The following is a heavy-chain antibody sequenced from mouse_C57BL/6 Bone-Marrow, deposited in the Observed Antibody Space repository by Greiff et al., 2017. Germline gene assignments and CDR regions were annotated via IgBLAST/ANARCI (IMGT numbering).Heavy chain of an antibody. Sequence: VQLQQSGPGLVQPSQSLSITCTVSGFSLTSSGVHWVRQSPGKGLEWLGVIWRGGSTDYNAAFMSRLSITKDNSKSQVFFKMNSLQADDTAIYYCAKSPDGYYVYWYFDVWGTGTTVTVSS. J-gene: IGHJ1*03. V-gene: IGHV2-5*01. CDR3: AKSPDGYYVYWYFDV. CDR1: GFSLTSSG. D-gene: IGHD2-3*01. CDR2: IWRGGST.